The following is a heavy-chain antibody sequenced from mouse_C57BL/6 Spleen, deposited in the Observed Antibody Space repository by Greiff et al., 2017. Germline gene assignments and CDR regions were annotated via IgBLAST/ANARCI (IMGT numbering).Heavy chain of an antibody. CDR3: ARDGFAWFAY. J-gene: IGHJ3*01. CDR2: INPGGGGT. D-gene: IGHD1-1*01. V-gene: IGHV1-54*01. Sequence: VKLMESGAELVRPGTSVKVSCKASGYAFTNYLIEWVKQRPGQGLEWIGVINPGGGGTNYNEKFKGKATLTADKSSSTAYMQLSSLTSEDSAVXYCARDGFAWFAYWGQGTLVTVSA. CDR1: GYAFTNYL.